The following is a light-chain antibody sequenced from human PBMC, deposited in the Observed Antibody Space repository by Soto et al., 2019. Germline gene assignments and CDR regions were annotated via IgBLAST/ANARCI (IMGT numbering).Light chain of an antibody. J-gene: IGLJ2*01. CDR1: SSDVGGYNY. CDR3: SSYTSTSTLVG. V-gene: IGLV2-14*01. Sequence: QSVLTQPASVSGSPGQSITISCTGTSSDVGGYNYVSWYQQHPGKAPKLMIYDVSNRPSGVSSHFSGSKSGNTASLTISGPQAEDEADYYCSSYTSTSTLVGFGGGTKLTVL. CDR2: DVS.